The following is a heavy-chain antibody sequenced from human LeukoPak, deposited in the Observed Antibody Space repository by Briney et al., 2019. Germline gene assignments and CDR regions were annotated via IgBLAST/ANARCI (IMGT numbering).Heavy chain of an antibody. CDR3: ATVGYSYGAFDY. Sequence: SVNVTRKGCRYTHRELSMYWLGQAPGKERDGMGGMDREDGQTIYAQKFQGRVTMPEDTTTDTAYMEVSRLTSEDTAVYYCATVGYSYGAFDYWGQRSLVTVSS. J-gene: IGHJ4*02. D-gene: IGHD5-18*01. CDR1: RYTHRELS. CDR2: MDREDGQT. V-gene: IGHV1-24*01.